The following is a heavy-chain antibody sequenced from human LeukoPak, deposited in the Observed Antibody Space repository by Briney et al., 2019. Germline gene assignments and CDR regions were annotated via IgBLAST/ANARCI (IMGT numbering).Heavy chain of an antibody. CDR1: GFTFNTYA. CDR2: ISTNGVST. D-gene: IGHD6-13*01. CDR3: AKTIAAAGRGYFQH. J-gene: IGHJ1*01. Sequence: GGSLRLSCAASGFTFNTYAMNWVRQAPGKGLEWVSGISTNGVSTYYADSVKGRFTISRDNSKNTLYLQMNSLRAEDTAVYYCAKTIAAAGRGYFQHWGQGTLVTVSS. V-gene: IGHV3-23*01.